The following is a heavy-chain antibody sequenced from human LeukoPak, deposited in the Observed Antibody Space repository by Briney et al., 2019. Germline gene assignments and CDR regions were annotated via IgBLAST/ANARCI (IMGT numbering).Heavy chain of an antibody. V-gene: IGHV4-38-2*02. CDR3: ARLTKNDSGSFRFGKKKRGYMDV. D-gene: IGHD3-10*01. J-gene: IGHJ6*03. CDR1: GYSISSDYY. CDR2: IYHSGST. Sequence: PSETLSLTCTVSGYSISSDYYWGWIRQPPGRGLEWIGTIYHSGSTYYNPSLKSRVTISVDTSKNQFSLKLSSVTAADTAVYYCARLTKNDSGSFRFGKKKRGYMDVWGKGTTVTISS.